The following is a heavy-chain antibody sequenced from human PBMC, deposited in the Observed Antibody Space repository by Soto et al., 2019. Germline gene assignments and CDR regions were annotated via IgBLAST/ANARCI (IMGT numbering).Heavy chain of an antibody. CDR1: GFKFSTYA. CDR3: AKDRRAGGNSAFYFDF. V-gene: IGHV3-23*01. CDR2: ISATGGGT. Sequence: GGSLRLSCAASGFKFSTYAMSCVRQAPGKGLEWVSLISATGGGTYYADSVKGRFTISRDNSHNTLYLQVHSLTAEDTAVYYCAKDRRAGGNSAFYFDFWGQGAQVTVSS. D-gene: IGHD3-16*01. J-gene: IGHJ4*02.